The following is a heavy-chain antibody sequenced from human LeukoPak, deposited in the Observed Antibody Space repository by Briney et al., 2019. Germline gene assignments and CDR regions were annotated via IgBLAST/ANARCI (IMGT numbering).Heavy chain of an antibody. CDR3: ARARDSRHTYGLDH. V-gene: IGHV3-66*02. J-gene: IGHJ4*02. Sequence: GGSLRLSCAASGFSVSSNYMSWVRQAPGRGLEWVSVTYSGGSTFYADSLKGRFTISRDNSKDTMYLQMDSLRAEDRAVYYCARARDSRHTYGLDHWGQGTLVTVSS. CDR1: GFSVSSNY. D-gene: IGHD5-18*01. CDR2: TYSGGST.